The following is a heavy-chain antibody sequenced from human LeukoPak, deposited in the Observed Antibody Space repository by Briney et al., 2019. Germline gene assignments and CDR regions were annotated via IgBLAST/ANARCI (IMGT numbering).Heavy chain of an antibody. V-gene: IGHV3-7*05. J-gene: IGHJ6*02. D-gene: IGHD5-18*01. Sequence: PGGSLRLSCAASRFTFSRYWMSWVRQAPGKGLEWVANIKXXGSEKYYVDSVKGRFTISRDNAKNSLYLQMNSLRAEDTAVYYCARDGGYSSPYYYYYGMDVWGQGTTVTVSS. CDR2: IKXXGSEK. CDR1: RFTFSRYW. CDR3: ARDGGYSSPYYYYYGMDV.